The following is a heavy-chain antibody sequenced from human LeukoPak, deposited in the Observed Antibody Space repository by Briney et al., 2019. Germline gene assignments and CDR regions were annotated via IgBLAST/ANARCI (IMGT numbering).Heavy chain of an antibody. J-gene: IGHJ3*02. D-gene: IGHD3-22*01. Sequence: PSGTLSLTCAVSGGSISSSNWWSWVRQPPGKGLEWIGEIYHSGSTNYNPSLKSRVTISVDKSKNQFSLKLSSVTAADTAVYYCARLDTYYYDSSGYQAFDIWGQGTMVTVSS. V-gene: IGHV4-4*02. CDR3: ARLDTYYYDSSGYQAFDI. CDR1: GGSISSSNW. CDR2: IYHSGST.